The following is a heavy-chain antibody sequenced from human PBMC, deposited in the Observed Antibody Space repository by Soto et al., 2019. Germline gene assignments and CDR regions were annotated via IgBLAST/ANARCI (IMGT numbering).Heavy chain of an antibody. CDR1: GGSISSYY. J-gene: IGHJ4*02. CDR3: ARDRYSSGYFDY. Sequence: PSETLSLTCTVSGGSISSYYWSWIRQPPGKGLEWIGYIYYSGSTNYNPSLKSRVTISVDTSKNQFSLKLSSVTAVDTAVYYCARDRYSSGYFDYWGQGTLVTVSS. D-gene: IGHD6-19*01. CDR2: IYYSGST. V-gene: IGHV4-59*01.